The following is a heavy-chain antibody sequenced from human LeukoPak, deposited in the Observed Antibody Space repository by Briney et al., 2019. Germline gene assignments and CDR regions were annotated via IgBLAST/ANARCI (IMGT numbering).Heavy chain of an antibody. CDR2: IVVCSDTT. Sequence: SVKLSCKASGFTCISSAMQWSRQAHGPRLELIGWIVVCSDTTNYAQKSQERVTTTRDVSTSTAYFEMSSLISAAPAVAYCSVDQGYDRVFYFDYWGQGTLVTVSS. V-gene: IGHV1-58*02. J-gene: IGHJ4*02. D-gene: IGHD3-22*01. CDR1: GFTCISSA. CDR3: SVDQGYDRVFYFDY.